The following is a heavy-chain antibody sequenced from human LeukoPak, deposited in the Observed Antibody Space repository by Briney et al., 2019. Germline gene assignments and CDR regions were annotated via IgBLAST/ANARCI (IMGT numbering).Heavy chain of an antibody. CDR2: IIPILGIA. J-gene: IGHJ4*02. V-gene: IGHV1-69*04. CDR3: ARGGGYGYFDWLSNPDY. CDR1: GGTFSSYA. D-gene: IGHD3-9*01. Sequence: ASVKVSCKASGGTFSSYAISWVRQAPGQGLEWMGRIIPILGIANYAQKFQGRVTITADKSTSTAYMELSRLRSDDTAVYYCARGGGYGYFDWLSNPDYWGQGTLVTVSS.